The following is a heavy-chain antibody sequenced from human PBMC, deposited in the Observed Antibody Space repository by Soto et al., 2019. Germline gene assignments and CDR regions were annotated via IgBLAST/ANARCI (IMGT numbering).Heavy chain of an antibody. D-gene: IGHD4-17*01. CDR2: IYYSGST. Sequence: PSETLSLTCTVSGGSISSSSYYWGWIRQPPGKGLEWIGSIYYSGSTYYNPSLKSRVTISVDTSKNQFSLKLSSVTAADTAVYYCASQLYGDYVDYFDYWGQGTLVTVSS. CDR3: ASQLYGDYVDYFDY. J-gene: IGHJ4*02. CDR1: GGSISSSSYY. V-gene: IGHV4-39*01.